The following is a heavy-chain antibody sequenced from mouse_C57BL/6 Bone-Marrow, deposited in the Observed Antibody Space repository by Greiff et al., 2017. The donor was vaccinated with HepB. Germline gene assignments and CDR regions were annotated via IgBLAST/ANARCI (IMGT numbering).Heavy chain of an antibody. Sequence: EVQLQQSVAELVRPGASVKLSCTASGFNIKNTYMHWVKQRPEPGLAWIGRIDPANGHTNYAPKFQGKATITADTSSNTAYLQLSSLTSEDTAIYYCALDDDGSTYFDYWGQGTTLTVSS. J-gene: IGHJ2*01. CDR1: GFNIKNTY. CDR3: ALDDDGSTYFDY. CDR2: IDPANGHT. D-gene: IGHD1-1*01. V-gene: IGHV14-3*01.